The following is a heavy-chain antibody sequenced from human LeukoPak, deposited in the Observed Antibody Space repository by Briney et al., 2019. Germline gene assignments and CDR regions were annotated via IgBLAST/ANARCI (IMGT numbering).Heavy chain of an antibody. CDR2: INPKNGGA. D-gene: IGHD3-16*01. Sequence: GASVKVSRKTSGYTFIGHYIHWVRQAPGQGLEWMGWINPKNGGANYAPRFQGRVTMTRDRSFSIVYMELSGLTSDDTAMYYCARASFWESPVNWFDPWGQGTLVTVSS. J-gene: IGHJ5*02. CDR1: GYTFIGHY. CDR3: ARASFWESPVNWFDP. V-gene: IGHV1-2*07.